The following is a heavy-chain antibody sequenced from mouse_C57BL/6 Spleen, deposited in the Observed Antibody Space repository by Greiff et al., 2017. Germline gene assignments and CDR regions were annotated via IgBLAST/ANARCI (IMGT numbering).Heavy chain of an antibody. J-gene: IGHJ3*01. D-gene: IGHD2-4*01. CDR1: GYAFSSSW. CDR3: ARDCDYAERTGFAY. Sequence: QVQLQQSGPELVKPGASVKISCKASGYAFSSSWMNWVKQRPGQGLEWIGRIYPGDGDTNYNGKFKGKATLTADKSSSTAYMQLSSLTSEDSAVYFCARDCDYAERTGFAYWGQGTLVTVSA. CDR2: IYPGDGDT. V-gene: IGHV1-82*01.